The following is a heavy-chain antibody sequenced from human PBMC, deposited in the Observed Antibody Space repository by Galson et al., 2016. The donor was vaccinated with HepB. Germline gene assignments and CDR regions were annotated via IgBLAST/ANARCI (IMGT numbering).Heavy chain of an antibody. CDR1: GYTFTNYG. CDR3: ARDLSSGYPTFDS. Sequence: SVKVSCKASGYTFTNYGINWVRQAPGQGLEWMGWINPYTGDTKYAEKLRGRVTMTTDTSTNTAYMELGSLTSDDTAVYYCARDLSSGYPTFDSWGQGALVTVSS. D-gene: IGHD3-22*01. V-gene: IGHV1-18*01. CDR2: INPYTGDT. J-gene: IGHJ4*02.